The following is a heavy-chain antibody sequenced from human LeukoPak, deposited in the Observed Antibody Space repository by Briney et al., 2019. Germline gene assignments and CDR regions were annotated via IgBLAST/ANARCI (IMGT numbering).Heavy chain of an antibody. CDR1: GDSISSGSYY. Sequence: ASETLSLTCTVSGDSISSGSYYWSWIRQPAGKGLEWIGRIYTSGSTDYNPSLKSRLTTSVDTSKNQFSLRLSSVTAADTAVYYCARASVAWGWSDPWGQGTLVIVSS. J-gene: IGHJ5*02. V-gene: IGHV4-61*02. CDR3: ARASVAWGWSDP. CDR2: IYTSGST. D-gene: IGHD3-16*01.